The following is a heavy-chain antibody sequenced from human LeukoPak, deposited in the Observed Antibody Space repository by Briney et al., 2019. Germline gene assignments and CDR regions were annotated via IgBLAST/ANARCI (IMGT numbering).Heavy chain of an antibody. CDR3: ARRYCSSTSCRAPYYYYYGMDV. Sequence: PSETLSLTCAVYGGSFSGYYWSWIRQPPGKGLEWIGEINHSGSTNYNPSLKSRVTISVDTSKNQSSLKLSSVTAADTAVYYCARRYCSSTSCRAPYYYYYGMDVWGKGTTVTVSS. D-gene: IGHD2-2*01. CDR1: GGSFSGYY. CDR2: INHSGST. V-gene: IGHV4-34*01. J-gene: IGHJ6*04.